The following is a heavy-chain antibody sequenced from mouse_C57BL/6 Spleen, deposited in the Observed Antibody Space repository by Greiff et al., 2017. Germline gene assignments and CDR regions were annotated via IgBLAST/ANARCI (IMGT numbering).Heavy chain of an antibody. CDR3: ARPSYYFDY. CDR2: ISSGGSYT. V-gene: IGHV5-6*01. D-gene: IGHD6-1*01. Sequence: EVQLVESGGDLVKPGGSLKLSCAASGFTFSSYGMSWVRQTPDKRLEWVATISSGGSYTYYPDSVKGRFTISRDNAKNTLYLQMSSLKSEDTAMYYCARPSYYFDYWGQGTTLTVSS. CDR1: GFTFSSYG. J-gene: IGHJ2*01.